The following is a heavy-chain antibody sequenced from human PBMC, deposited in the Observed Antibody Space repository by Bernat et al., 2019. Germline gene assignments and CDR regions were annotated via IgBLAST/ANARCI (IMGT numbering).Heavy chain of an antibody. CDR2: IYYSGST. CDR3: ARVGGDYGDYLWFGY. CDR1: GGSISSSSYY. D-gene: IGHD4-17*01. V-gene: IGHV4-39*01. Sequence: QLQLQESGPGLVKPSETLSLTCTVSGGSISSSSYYWGWIRQPPGKGLEWIGSIYYSGSTYYNLSVKSRVTISVDTSKNQFYLKLSSVTAADTAVYYCARVGGDYGDYLWFGYWGQGTLVTVSS. J-gene: IGHJ4*02.